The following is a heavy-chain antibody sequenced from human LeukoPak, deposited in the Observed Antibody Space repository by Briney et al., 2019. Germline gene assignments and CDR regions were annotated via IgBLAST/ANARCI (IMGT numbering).Heavy chain of an antibody. Sequence: SETLSLTCSVSGDSITGYYWGWIRQPPGKGLEWIGSIYYSGNTYYNASLKSRVSISVDTSKNQFSLRLTSVTAADTAVYYCARQTGSGLFILPGGQGKLVTVSS. J-gene: IGHJ4*02. CDR3: ARQTGSGLFILP. D-gene: IGHD3-10*01. CDR1: GDSITGYY. V-gene: IGHV4-39*01. CDR2: IYYSGNT.